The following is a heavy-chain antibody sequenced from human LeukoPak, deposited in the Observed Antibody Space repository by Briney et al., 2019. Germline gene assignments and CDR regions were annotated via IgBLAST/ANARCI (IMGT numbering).Heavy chain of an antibody. CDR3: ARAVGIVVVVVATLDY. Sequence: GASVKVSCKPSGYTFTNNYMHWVRQAPGQGLEWMGIINPSGGSTNYAQKFQGRVTMTRDTSTSTVYMELSSLRSEDTAVYSCARAVGIVVVVVATLDYWGQGTLVTVSS. CDR1: GYTFTNNY. D-gene: IGHD2-15*01. J-gene: IGHJ4*02. V-gene: IGHV1-46*01. CDR2: INPSGGST.